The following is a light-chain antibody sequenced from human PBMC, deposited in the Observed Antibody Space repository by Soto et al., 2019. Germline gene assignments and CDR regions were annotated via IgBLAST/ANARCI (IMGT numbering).Light chain of an antibody. V-gene: IGLV2-14*01. J-gene: IGLJ2*01. CDR1: SSDIGTYNY. Sequence: QSALTQPASVSGSPGQSITISCTGTSSDIGTYNYVFWYQQHPGKAPKLMIYDVSNRPSGVSNRFSGSKSGNTASLTISGLQADDEADYYCSSYTTSSTLVFGGGTQLTVL. CDR3: SSYTTSSTLV. CDR2: DVS.